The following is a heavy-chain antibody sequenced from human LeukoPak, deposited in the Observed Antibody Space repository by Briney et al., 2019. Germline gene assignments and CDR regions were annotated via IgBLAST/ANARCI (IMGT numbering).Heavy chain of an antibody. CDR3: ARDKYDRFLEWLLWRPYYYYGMDV. CDR2: IIPILDVT. D-gene: IGHD3-3*01. V-gene: IGHV1-69*04. Sequence: SVTVSCKASGGTFTNYAINWVRQAPGQGLEWMGRIIPILDVTNYAQKFQGRVTITADQSTSTAYMELSSLRSEDTAVYYCARDKYDRFLEWLLWRPYYYYGMDVWGQGTTVTVSS. CDR1: GGTFTNYA. J-gene: IGHJ6*02.